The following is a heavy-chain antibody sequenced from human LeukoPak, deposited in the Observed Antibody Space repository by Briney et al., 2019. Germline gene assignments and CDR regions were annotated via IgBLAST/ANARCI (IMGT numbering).Heavy chain of an antibody. D-gene: IGHD3-10*01. CDR3: ARHLNYYLDY. Sequence: GGSLRLSCAASGFTFSSYSMNWVRQAPGKGLEWVSYISSSSSTIYYADSVKGRFTISRDNAKNTLYLQMNSLRAEDTVVYYCARHLNYYLDYWGQGTLVTVSS. J-gene: IGHJ4*02. CDR1: GFTFSSYS. V-gene: IGHV3-48*04. CDR2: ISSSSSTI.